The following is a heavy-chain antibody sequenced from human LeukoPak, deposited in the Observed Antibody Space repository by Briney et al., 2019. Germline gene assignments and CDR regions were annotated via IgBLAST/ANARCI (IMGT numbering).Heavy chain of an antibody. V-gene: IGHV3-48*03. CDR1: GFTFSSYE. Sequence: GGTLRLSCAASGFTFSSYEMNWVRHPPAKGLEWVLYISSSGNTIYYAGSVKGRFTISRDNAKNSLHLQMNSLRAEDTAVYYCARGKVPDYWGQGTLVTVSS. D-gene: IGHD1-1*01. CDR3: ARGKVPDY. J-gene: IGHJ4*02. CDR2: ISSSGNTI.